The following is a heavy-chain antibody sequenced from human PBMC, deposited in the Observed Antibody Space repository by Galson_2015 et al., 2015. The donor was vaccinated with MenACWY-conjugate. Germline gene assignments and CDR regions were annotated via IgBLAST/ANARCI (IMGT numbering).Heavy chain of an antibody. Sequence: SLRLSCPASGFTFNNYWMSWVRPGPGKGPEWVANIKQDGSEEYYVDSVRGRFTISRDNAKNSLYLQMNSLRAEDTAVYYCARDLGFYCSRNDCYSPYWGQGTLVTVSS. J-gene: IGHJ4*02. CDR1: GFTFNNYW. V-gene: IGHV3-7*03. CDR3: ARDLGFYCSRNDCYSPY. D-gene: IGHD2-2*01. CDR2: IKQDGSEE.